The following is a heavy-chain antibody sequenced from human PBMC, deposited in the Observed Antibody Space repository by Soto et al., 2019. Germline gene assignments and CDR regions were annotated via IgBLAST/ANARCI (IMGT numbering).Heavy chain of an antibody. Sequence: GASVKVSCKASGYTFTSYGISWVRPAPGQGLEWMGWISAYNGNTNYAQKLQGRVTMTTDTSTGTAYMELRSLRSDDTAVYYCARGSSSWFENWFDPWGQGTLVTVSS. CDR1: GYTFTSYG. D-gene: IGHD6-13*01. CDR2: ISAYNGNT. V-gene: IGHV1-18*01. J-gene: IGHJ5*02. CDR3: ARGSSSWFENWFDP.